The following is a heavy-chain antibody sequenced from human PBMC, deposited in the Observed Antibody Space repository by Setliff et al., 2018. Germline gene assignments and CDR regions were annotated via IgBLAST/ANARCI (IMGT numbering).Heavy chain of an antibody. CDR3: ARSEANGGHDPFDI. Sequence: CAASGFPFRIYSMHWVRRAPGKGLEWVSSISDSSFHIYYRDSVKGRFTISRDNAKNSLYLQMNSLRADDTAVYYCARSEANGGHDPFDIWGQGTMVTVSS. CDR2: ISDSSFHI. D-gene: IGHD5-12*01. V-gene: IGHV3-21*01. J-gene: IGHJ3*02. CDR1: GFPFRIYS.